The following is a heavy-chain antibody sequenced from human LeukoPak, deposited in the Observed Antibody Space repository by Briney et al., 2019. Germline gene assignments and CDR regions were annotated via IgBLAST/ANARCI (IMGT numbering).Heavy chain of an antibody. CDR3: VRKIESGAAHYFDY. V-gene: IGHV3-9*01. CDR1: GFTFDDYA. Sequence: GGSLRLSCAASGFTFDDYAMHWVQQPPGKGLEWVSGISWNSDNIAFADFVKGRFTISRDNAKNSLYLQMNSLRAEDTALYFCVRKIESGAAHYFDYWGQGTLVTVSS. CDR2: ISWNSDNI. D-gene: IGHD5-12*01. J-gene: IGHJ4*02.